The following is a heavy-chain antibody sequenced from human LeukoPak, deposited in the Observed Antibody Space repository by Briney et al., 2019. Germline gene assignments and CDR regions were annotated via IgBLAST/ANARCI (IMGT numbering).Heavy chain of an antibody. D-gene: IGHD3-10*01. CDR2: IYYSGLT. CDR3: AKHYMGSSYNRGLDY. CDR1: GYCISSGYY. Sequence: PSETLSLTCTVSGYCISSGYYWGWIRQPPGKGPDWIGSIYYSGLTYYNPSLESRVTISVDTSKNQFSLKLSSVTAADTAIYYCAKHYMGSSYNRGLDYWGQGTLVTVS. V-gene: IGHV4-38-2*02. J-gene: IGHJ4*02.